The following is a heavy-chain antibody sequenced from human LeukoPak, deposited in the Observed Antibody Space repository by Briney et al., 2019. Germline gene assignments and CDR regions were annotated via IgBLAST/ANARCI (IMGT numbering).Heavy chain of an antibody. Sequence: VSVKVSCKASGYTFTSYYMHWARQAPGQGLEWMGIINPSGGSTSYAQKFQGRVTMTRDTSTSTVYMELSSLRSEDTAVYYCARSHIPREFDPWGQGTLVTVSS. V-gene: IGHV1-46*01. CDR2: INPSGGST. CDR3: ARSHIPREFDP. CDR1: GYTFTSYY. J-gene: IGHJ5*02.